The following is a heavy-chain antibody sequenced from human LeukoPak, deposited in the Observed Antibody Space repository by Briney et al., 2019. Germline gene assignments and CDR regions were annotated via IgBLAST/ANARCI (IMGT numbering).Heavy chain of an antibody. V-gene: IGHV3-21*01. CDR3: ASAPVTGDYFDY. D-gene: IGHD5-18*01. CDR2: ISSSSSYI. Sequence: GGSLRLSCAASGFTFSSYAMSWVRQAPGKGLEWVSSISSSSSYIYYADSVKGRFTISRDNAKNSLYLQMNSLRAEDTAVYYCASAPVTGDYFDYWGQGTLVTVSS. CDR1: GFTFSSYA. J-gene: IGHJ4*02.